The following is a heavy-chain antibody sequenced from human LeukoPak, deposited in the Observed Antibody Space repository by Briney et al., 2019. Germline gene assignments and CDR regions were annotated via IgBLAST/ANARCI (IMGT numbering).Heavy chain of an antibody. Sequence: PGGSLRLSCAASGFTFSSYSMNWVRQAPGKGLVWVSRINSDGSSTSYADSVKGRFTISRDNAKNTLYLQMNSLRAEDTAVYYCARAVVRGHFDIWGQGTMVTVSS. CDR2: INSDGSST. D-gene: IGHD3-10*01. V-gene: IGHV3-74*01. CDR1: GFTFSSYS. J-gene: IGHJ3*02. CDR3: ARAVVRGHFDI.